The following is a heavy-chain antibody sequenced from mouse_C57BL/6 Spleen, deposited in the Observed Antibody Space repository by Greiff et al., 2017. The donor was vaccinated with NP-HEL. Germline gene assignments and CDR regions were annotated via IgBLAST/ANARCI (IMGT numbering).Heavy chain of an antibody. CDR3: ARWVRGNYDAMDY. D-gene: IGHD2-1*01. V-gene: IGHV1-55*01. CDR1: GYTFTSYW. J-gene: IGHJ4*01. Sequence: VQLQQPGAELVKPGASVKMSCKASGYTFTSYWITWVKQRPGQGLEWIGDIYPGSGSTNYNEKFKSKATLTVDTSSSTAYMQLSSLTSEDSAVYYFARWVRGNYDAMDYGGQGTSVTVSS. CDR2: IYPGSGST.